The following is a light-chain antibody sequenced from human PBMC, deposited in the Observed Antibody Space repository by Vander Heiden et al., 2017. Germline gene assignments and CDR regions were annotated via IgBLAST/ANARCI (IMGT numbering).Light chain of an antibody. CDR1: QGLRSRY. Sequence: ELVLTQSHGTLSLSPLVRATLSCRAIQGLRSRYFAWYQQKPGTAPRPLLYDASSRGASIPDRCIGSGGGTNVTLTIISREAEEFSVDYCQQCGSPSLRTFGQGTKVEIK. V-gene: IGKV3-20*01. CDR3: QQCGSPSLRT. J-gene: IGKJ1*01. CDR2: DAS.